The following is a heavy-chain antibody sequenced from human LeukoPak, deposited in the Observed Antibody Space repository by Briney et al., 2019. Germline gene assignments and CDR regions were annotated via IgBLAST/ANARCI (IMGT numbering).Heavy chain of an antibody. CDR3: ASLRGYSYGYDY. Sequence: SETLSLTCAVYGGSFSGYYWSWIRQPPGKGLEWIGEINHSRSTNYNPSLKSRVTISVDTSKNQFSLKLSSVTAADTAVYYCASLRGYSYGYDYWGQGTLVTVSS. D-gene: IGHD5-18*01. V-gene: IGHV4-34*01. CDR2: INHSRST. J-gene: IGHJ4*02. CDR1: GGSFSGYY.